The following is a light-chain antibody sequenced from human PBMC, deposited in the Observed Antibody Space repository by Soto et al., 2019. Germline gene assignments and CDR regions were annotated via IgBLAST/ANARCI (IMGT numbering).Light chain of an antibody. J-gene: IGKJ1*01. CDR1: QTISSW. CDR3: QQYNIWPQT. V-gene: IGKV1-5*03. Sequence: DIQMTQSPSTLSGSVGDRVTITCRASQTISSWLAWYQQKPGKAPKLLIYKASTLKSGVPSRFSGSGSGTEFTLTISSLQPDDFAVYFCQQYNIWPQTFGQGTKVEIK. CDR2: KAS.